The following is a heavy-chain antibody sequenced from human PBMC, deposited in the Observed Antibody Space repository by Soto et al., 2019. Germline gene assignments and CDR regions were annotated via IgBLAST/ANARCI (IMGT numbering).Heavy chain of an antibody. V-gene: IGHV1-2*02. D-gene: IGHD3-22*01. Sequence: ASVKVSCKASGYTFTGYYMHWVRQAPGQGLEWMGWINPNSGGTNYAQKFQGRVTMTRDTSISTAYMELSRLGSDDTAVYYCARARYYDSSGYYHEPWYYFDYWGQGTLVTVSS. CDR2: INPNSGGT. CDR1: GYTFTGYY. J-gene: IGHJ4*02. CDR3: ARARYYDSSGYYHEPWYYFDY.